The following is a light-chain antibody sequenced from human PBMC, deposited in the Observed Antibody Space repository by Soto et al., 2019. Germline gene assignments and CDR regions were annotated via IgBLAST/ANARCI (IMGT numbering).Light chain of an antibody. V-gene: IGKV1-17*03. Sequence: DIQMTQSLSSVSASVGDRVTISCQASQCISRSLAWFQQKPGKVPKRLIYAASSLQSGVPSRFSGSGSGTEFTLTISNLQPEDFASYYCLQHNSYPMTLGQGTRLEIK. CDR1: QCISRS. CDR3: LQHNSYPMT. J-gene: IGKJ5*01. CDR2: AAS.